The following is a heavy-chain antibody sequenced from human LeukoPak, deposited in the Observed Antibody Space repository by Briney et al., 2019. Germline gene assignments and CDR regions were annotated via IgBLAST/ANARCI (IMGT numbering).Heavy chain of an antibody. D-gene: IGHD2-2*01. J-gene: IGHJ4*02. CDR3: ARYLREIVVGLDY. Sequence: LRLSCAASGFTFSSYAMSWVRQAPGKGLEWIGYIYYSGSTYCNPSLKSRVTISVDTSKNQFSLKLSSVTAADTAVYYCARYLREIVVGLDYWGQGTLVTVSS. CDR1: GFTFSSYA. CDR2: IYYSGST. V-gene: IGHV4-30-4*08.